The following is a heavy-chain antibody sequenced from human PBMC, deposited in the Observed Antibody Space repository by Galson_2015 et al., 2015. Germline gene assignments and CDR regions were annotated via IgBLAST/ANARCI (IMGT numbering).Heavy chain of an antibody. V-gene: IGHV3-33*01. CDR2: IWYDGSNK. D-gene: IGHD6-13*01. J-gene: IGHJ6*02. Sequence: SLRLSCAASGFTFSSYGMHWVRQAPGKGLEWVAVIWYDGSNKYYADSVKGRFTISRDNSKNTLYLQMNSLRAEDTAVYYCARDGDSSSWRSSYYYYGMDVWGQGTTVTVSS. CDR3: ARDGDSSSWRSSYYYYGMDV. CDR1: GFTFSSYG.